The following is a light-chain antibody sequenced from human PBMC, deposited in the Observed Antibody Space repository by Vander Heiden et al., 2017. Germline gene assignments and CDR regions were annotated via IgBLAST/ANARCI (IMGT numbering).Light chain of an antibody. J-gene: IGKJ2*01. CDR1: QSLLHRNGYNY. V-gene: IGKV2-28*01. CDR3: MQALQTPYT. CDR2: WGS. Sequence: DIVVTQSPLSLPVTPGEQASLSCRSSQSLLHRNGYNYFHWFLQKPGQSPQLLIYWGSNRASGVPDRFSGSGSGRYFTLQISRVEAEDVGVYYCMQALQTPYTFGQGTKLVIK.